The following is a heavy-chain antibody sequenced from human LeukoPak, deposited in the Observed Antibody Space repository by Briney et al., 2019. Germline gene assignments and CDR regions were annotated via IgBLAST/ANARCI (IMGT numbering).Heavy chain of an antibody. J-gene: IGHJ4*02. CDR1: GFTFSDYY. V-gene: IGHV3-11*01. CDR3: ARALQGAYYYDSSGYLPHY. Sequence: GGSLRLSCAASGFTFSDYYMSWIRQAPGKGLEWVSYISSSGSTIYYADSVKGRFTISRDNAKNSLYLQMNSLRAEDTAVYYCARALQGAYYYDSSGYLPHYWGQGTLVTVSS. D-gene: IGHD3-22*01. CDR2: ISSSGSTI.